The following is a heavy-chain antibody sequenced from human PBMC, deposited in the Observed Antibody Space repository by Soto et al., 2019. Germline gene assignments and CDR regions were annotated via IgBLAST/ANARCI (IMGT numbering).Heavy chain of an antibody. CDR2: IYYSGST. Sequence: PSETLSLTCTVSGGSISSYYWSWIRQPPGKGLEWIGYIYYSGSTNYNPSLKSRVTISVDTSKNQFSLKLSSVTAADTAVYYCARVYCSGGSCYGLRVLYNWFDPWGQGTLVTVSS. J-gene: IGHJ5*02. D-gene: IGHD2-15*01. V-gene: IGHV4-59*01. CDR1: GGSISSYY. CDR3: ARVYCSGGSCYGLRVLYNWFDP.